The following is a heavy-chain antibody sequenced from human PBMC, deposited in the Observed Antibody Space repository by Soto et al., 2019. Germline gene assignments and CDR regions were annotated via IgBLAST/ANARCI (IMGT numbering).Heavy chain of an antibody. CDR3: ARARIVVAGTIVDY. V-gene: IGHV4-38-2*01. CDR2: IYHSGDT. J-gene: IGHJ4*02. CDR1: GYSLTSGYY. Sequence: SETLSLTCAVSGYSLTSGYYCGWIRQPPGKGLEWIGSIYHSGDTYYNPSLKSRVTISVDTSKNHFSLKLTSVTAADTAVYYCARARIVVAGTIVDYWGQGTLVTVS. D-gene: IGHD6-19*01.